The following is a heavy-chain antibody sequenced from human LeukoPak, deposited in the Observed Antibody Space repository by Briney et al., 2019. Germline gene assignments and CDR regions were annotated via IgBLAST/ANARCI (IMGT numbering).Heavy chain of an antibody. CDR3: ARGGYSFDY. CDR2: LHADGNEK. V-gene: IGHV3-7*01. D-gene: IGHD5-12*01. CDR1: GFSLSGYW. Sequence: GGSPRLSCAASGFSLSGYWTSWVRQAPGKGREWVARLHADGNEKNFVGSVQGRFTVSRDNAKNSLYLQMNSLRVEDTAVYYCARGGYSFDYLGQGTLVTVSS. J-gene: IGHJ4*02.